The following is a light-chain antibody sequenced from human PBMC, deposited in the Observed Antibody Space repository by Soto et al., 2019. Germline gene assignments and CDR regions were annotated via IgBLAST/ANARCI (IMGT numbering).Light chain of an antibody. V-gene: IGLV2-8*01. CDR1: SSDVGSYNY. J-gene: IGLJ1*01. CDR3: AVWDDSLHGYV. Sequence: QSALTQPPSASGSPGQSVTISCTGTSSDVGSYNYVSWYQQRPGKAPKLIIYEVSKRPSGVPDRFSGSKSGTSASLAISGLQSEDEGDYFCAVWDDSLHGYVFATGTKVTVL. CDR2: EVS.